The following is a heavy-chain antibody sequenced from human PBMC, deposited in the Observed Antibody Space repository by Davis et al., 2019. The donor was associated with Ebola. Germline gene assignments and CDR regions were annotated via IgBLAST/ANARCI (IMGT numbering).Heavy chain of an antibody. CDR2: INPSGGST. V-gene: IGHV1-46*01. D-gene: IGHD5-12*01. Sequence: ASVKVSCKASGYTFTSYYMHWVRQAPGQGLEWMGIINPSGGSTSYAQKFQGRVTMTRDTSTSTAYMELSSLRSEDTAVYYCARDLRYSGERLGNYFDYWGQGTLVTVSS. CDR1: GYTFTSYY. CDR3: ARDLRYSGERLGNYFDY. J-gene: IGHJ4*02.